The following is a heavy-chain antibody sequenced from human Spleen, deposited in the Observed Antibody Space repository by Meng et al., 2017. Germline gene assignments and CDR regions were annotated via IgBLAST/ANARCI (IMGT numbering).Heavy chain of an antibody. V-gene: IGHV4-34*01. J-gene: IGHJ4*02. CDR3: ARARQTAMVVDY. Sequence: QVHLQESGPGLVKPSQPLSLTCAVYGGSFSGYYWSWIRQPPGKGLEWIGEINHSGSTNYNPSLKSRVTISVDTSKNQFSLKLSSVTAADTAVYYCARARQTAMVVDYWGQGTLVTVSS. CDR1: GGSFSGYY. CDR2: INHSGST. D-gene: IGHD5-18*01.